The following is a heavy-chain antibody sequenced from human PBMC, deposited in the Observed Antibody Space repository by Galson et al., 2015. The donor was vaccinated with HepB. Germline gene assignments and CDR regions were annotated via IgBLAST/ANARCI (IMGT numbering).Heavy chain of an antibody. CDR2: IDWDDVQ. V-gene: IGHV2-70*04. Sequence: PALVKPTQTLTLTCTFSGFSLTIPGMRLSWIRQSPGKALEWLARIDWDDVQLYKTSLKTRLTISKDTSKNQVVLTMTNMDPEDTATYYCARKSSFGYYFDYWGQGTLVTVSS. CDR1: GFSLTIPGMR. J-gene: IGHJ4*02. D-gene: IGHD2/OR15-2a*01. CDR3: ARKSSFGYYFDY.